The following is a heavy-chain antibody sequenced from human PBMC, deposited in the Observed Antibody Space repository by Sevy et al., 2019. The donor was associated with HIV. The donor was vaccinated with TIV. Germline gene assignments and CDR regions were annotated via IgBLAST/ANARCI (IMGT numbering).Heavy chain of an antibody. J-gene: IGHJ6*02. V-gene: IGHV4-34*01. D-gene: IGHD3-10*01. CDR2: INHSGST. CDR3: ATPQPHFYGSGSYLIGGYYGMDV. CDR1: GGSFSGYY. Sequence: SETLSLTCAVYGGSFSGYYWSWIRQPPGKGLEWIGEINHSGSTNYNPSLKSRVTISVDTSKNQFSLKLSPVTAADTAVYYCATPQPHFYGSGSYLIGGYYGMDVWGQGTTVTVSS.